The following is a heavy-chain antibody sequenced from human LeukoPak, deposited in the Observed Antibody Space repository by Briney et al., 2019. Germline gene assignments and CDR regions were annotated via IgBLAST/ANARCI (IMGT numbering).Heavy chain of an antibody. Sequence: SETLSLTCTVSGGSISSSNYYWGWIRQPPGKGLEWIGSIYYSGSTYYNPSLKSRVTISVDTSKNQFSLKLSSVTAADTAVYYCARLGILTGYAYYFDYWGQGTLVTVSS. CDR2: IYYSGST. J-gene: IGHJ4*02. D-gene: IGHD3-9*01. CDR3: ARLGILTGYAYYFDY. CDR1: GGSISSSNYY. V-gene: IGHV4-39*01.